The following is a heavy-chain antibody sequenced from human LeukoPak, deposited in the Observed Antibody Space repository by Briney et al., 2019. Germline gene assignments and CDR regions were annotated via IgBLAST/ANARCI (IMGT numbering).Heavy chain of an antibody. D-gene: IGHD5-24*01. Sequence: GESLKIPCKGSGYSFTSYWIGWVRQLPGKGLEWMGIIYPGDSDTRYSPSFQGQVTISADKSISTAYLQWSSLKASDTAMYYCARQEGRDGYNRGGWLTWWGQGTLVTVSS. CDR3: ARQEGRDGYNRGGWLTW. J-gene: IGHJ4*02. V-gene: IGHV5-51*01. CDR1: GYSFTSYW. CDR2: IYPGDSDT.